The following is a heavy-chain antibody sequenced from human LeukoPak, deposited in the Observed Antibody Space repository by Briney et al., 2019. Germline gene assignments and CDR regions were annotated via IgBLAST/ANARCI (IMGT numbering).Heavy chain of an antibody. CDR1: GFTFSSYW. Sequence: PGGSLRLSCAASGFTFSSYWMHWVRQAPGKGLVWVSRINSDGSSTYYADSVKGRFTISRDNSKNTLYLQMNSLRAEDTAVYYCAKLRSSGNNWFDPWGQGTLVTVSS. J-gene: IGHJ5*02. D-gene: IGHD3-10*01. CDR2: INSDGSST. V-gene: IGHV3-74*01. CDR3: AKLRSSGNNWFDP.